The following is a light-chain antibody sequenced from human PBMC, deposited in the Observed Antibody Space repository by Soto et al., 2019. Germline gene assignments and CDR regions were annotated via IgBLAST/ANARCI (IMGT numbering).Light chain of an antibody. CDR2: AAS. Sequence: DIQMTQSPSSLSASVGDRVTITCRASQSISIYLNGYQQKPGKAPKVLIYAASSLQSGVPPRFSGKGSGTDFTLTISSLQPEDFATYYYQQRYKIPRATFVHGTKEEIK. CDR1: QSISIY. CDR3: QQRYKIPRAT. J-gene: IGKJ1*01. V-gene: IGKV1-39*01.